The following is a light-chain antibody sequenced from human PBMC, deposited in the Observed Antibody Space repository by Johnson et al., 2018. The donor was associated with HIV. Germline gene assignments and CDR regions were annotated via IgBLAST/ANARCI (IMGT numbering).Light chain of an antibody. CDR3: ATWDSSLSAYV. CDR2: DSY. CDR1: TSNIGNNY. J-gene: IGLJ1*01. V-gene: IGLV1-51*01. Sequence: QSVLTQPPSVSAAPGQKVTVSCSGSTSNIGNNYVSWYQQLPGTAPKLLIYDSYSRPSGIPDRFSASKSGSSATLGITGLQTGDEADYYCATWDSSLSAYVFGPGTKVTIL.